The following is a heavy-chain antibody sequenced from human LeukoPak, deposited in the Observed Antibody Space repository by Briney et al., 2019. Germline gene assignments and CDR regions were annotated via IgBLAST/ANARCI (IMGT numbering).Heavy chain of an antibody. J-gene: IGHJ3*02. V-gene: IGHV3-74*01. D-gene: IGHD4-17*01. CDR1: GLTFRTTW. Sequence: GGSLRLSCATSGLTFRTTWMHWVRHAPGKGLMWVSRMNGEGTTIDYADSVKGGFTISRENAKNSLYLQMNSLRAGDTAVYYSARGYYGDYTPSDAFDIWGQGTMVTVSS. CDR2: MNGEGTTI. CDR3: ARGYYGDYTPSDAFDI.